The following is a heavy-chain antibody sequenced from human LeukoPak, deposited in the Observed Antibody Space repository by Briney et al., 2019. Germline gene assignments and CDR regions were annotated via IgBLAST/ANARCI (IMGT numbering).Heavy chain of an antibody. Sequence: GGSLRLSCAASGFTFNNYAMSWVRQAPGKGLEWVSTISGSDDNTYYADSVKGRFTISRDISKNTLYLQMNSLRADTAVYYCANDFDHWGQGTLVTVSS. CDR2: ISGSDDNT. CDR3: ANDFDH. V-gene: IGHV3-23*01. CDR1: GFTFNNYA. J-gene: IGHJ4*02.